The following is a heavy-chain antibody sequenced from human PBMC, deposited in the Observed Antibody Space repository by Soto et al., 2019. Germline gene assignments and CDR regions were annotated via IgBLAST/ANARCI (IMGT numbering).Heavy chain of an antibody. CDR1: GFTFSSYG. D-gene: IGHD3-10*01. Sequence: ESGGGVVQPGRSLRLSCAASGFTFSSYGMHWVRQAPGKGLEWVAVISYDGSNKYYADSVKGRFTISRDNSKNTLYLQMNSLRAEDTAVYYCAKDLTMVRGVRGYWGQGTLVTVSS. V-gene: IGHV3-30*18. J-gene: IGHJ4*02. CDR3: AKDLTMVRGVRGY. CDR2: ISYDGSNK.